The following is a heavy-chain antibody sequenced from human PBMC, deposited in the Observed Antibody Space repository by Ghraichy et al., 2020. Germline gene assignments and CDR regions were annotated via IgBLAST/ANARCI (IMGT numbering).Heavy chain of an antibody. D-gene: IGHD1-26*01. Sequence: SETLSLTCTVSGGSISSSSYYWGWIRQPPGKELEWIGSIYYSGSTYYNPSLKSRVTIYVYTSKCQFSLKLSSVAAADEAVYYCGSLPSGSYYGGLDYWGQGPLVPVPS. J-gene: IGHJ4*02. CDR1: GGSISSSSYY. CDR3: GSLPSGSYYGGLDY. CDR2: IYYSGST. V-gene: IGHV4-39*01.